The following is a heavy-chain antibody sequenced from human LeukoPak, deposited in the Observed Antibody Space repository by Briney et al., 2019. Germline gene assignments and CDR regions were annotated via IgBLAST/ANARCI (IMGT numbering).Heavy chain of an antibody. Sequence: PGGSLRLSCAASGFTFINYALHWVRQAPGKGLEWLAVISYDEANIYYADSVKGRFTISRDNSKNTLYLQMNSLRAEDTAVYYCAQAGDSSSWYDYWGQGTLVTVSS. D-gene: IGHD6-13*01. CDR1: GFTFINYA. J-gene: IGHJ4*02. V-gene: IGHV3-30-3*01. CDR3: AQAGDSSSWYDY. CDR2: ISYDEANI.